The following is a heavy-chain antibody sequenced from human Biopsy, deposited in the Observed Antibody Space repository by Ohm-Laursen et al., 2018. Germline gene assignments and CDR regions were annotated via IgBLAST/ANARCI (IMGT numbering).Heavy chain of an antibody. D-gene: IGHD3-22*01. CDR1: GGSISNNNYY. CDR3: ARDYDTSGYYYVS. CDR2: IFYRGST. J-gene: IGHJ5*02. Sequence: SETLSLTCTVSGGSISNNNYYWGWIRQPPGKGLEWIGSIFYRGSTHYKPSLKSRVNISVDTSKTQFSLNLNSVTAADTAVYYCARDYDTSGYYYVSWGQGTLVTVSS. V-gene: IGHV4-39*01.